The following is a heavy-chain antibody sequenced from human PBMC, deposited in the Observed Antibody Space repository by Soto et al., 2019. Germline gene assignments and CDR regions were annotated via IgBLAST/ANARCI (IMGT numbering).Heavy chain of an antibody. CDR1: GFTFSSYA. CDR3: SKGFQVEPISFFDY. V-gene: IGHV3-23*01. J-gene: IGHJ4*02. D-gene: IGHD1-1*01. CDR2: ISGSGDIR. Sequence: EVQLLESGGGLVQPGGSLRLSCAASGFTFSSYAMSWVRQAPGKGLEWVSGISGSGDIRYYADSVKGRFTISRDNSKNPLEFEKDWPRTQGTALYFLSKGFQVEPISFFDYWGRGTLVTVSS.